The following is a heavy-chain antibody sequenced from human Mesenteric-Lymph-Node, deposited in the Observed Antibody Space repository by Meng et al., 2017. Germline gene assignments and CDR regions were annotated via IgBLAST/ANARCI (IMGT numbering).Heavy chain of an antibody. V-gene: IGHV1-8*02. CDR3: VRAPKIRGRLFDYRFDP. CDR2: MMWHSDDK. J-gene: IGHJ5*02. CDR1: VSGFVHYY. Sequence: VQMRSTEAGARPPRASKNVSCNATVSGFVHYYIGWGRRAAGRGLGWVGWMMWHSDDKDYAPKFQGRVTRTRDTSVATAYMELTSLTSDDTAIYFCVRAPKIRGRLFDYRFDPWGQGSLVTVSS. D-gene: IGHD3-16*01.